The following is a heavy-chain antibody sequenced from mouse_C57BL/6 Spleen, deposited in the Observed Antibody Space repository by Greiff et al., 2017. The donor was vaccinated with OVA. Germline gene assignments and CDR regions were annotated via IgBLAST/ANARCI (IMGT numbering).Heavy chain of an antibody. CDR3: ARPCYYGSSFYAMDY. CDR2: INPNNGGT. D-gene: IGHD1-1*01. CDR1: GYTFTDYY. Sequence: EVQLQQSGPELVKPGASVKISCKASGYTFTDYYMNWVKQSHGKSLEWIGDINPNNGGTSYNQKFKGKATLTVDKSSSTAYMELRSLTSEDSAVYYCARPCYYGSSFYAMDYWGQGTSVTVSS. J-gene: IGHJ4*01. V-gene: IGHV1-26*01.